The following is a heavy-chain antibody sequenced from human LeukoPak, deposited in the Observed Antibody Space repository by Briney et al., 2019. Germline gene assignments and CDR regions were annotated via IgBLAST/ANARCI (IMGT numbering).Heavy chain of an antibody. CDR1: GGSISSSSYY. CDR3: ARSVPIAAAGTDWFDP. Sequence: PSETLSLTCTVSGGSISSSSYYWGWIRQPPGKGLEWIGSIYYSGSTYYNPSLKSRVTISVDTSKNQFSLKLSSVTAADTAVYYCARSVPIAAAGTDWFDPWGQGTLVAASS. D-gene: IGHD6-13*01. CDR2: IYYSGST. J-gene: IGHJ5*02. V-gene: IGHV4-39*01.